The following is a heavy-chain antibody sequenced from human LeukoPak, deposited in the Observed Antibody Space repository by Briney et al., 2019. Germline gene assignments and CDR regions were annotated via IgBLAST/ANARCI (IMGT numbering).Heavy chain of an antibody. CDR3: ARHRPYDSSGSHDAFDI. V-gene: IGHV4-38-2*01. D-gene: IGHD3-22*01. CDR1: GYSISSGYY. Sequence: SETLSLTCAVSGYSISSGYYWGWIRQPPGEGLEWIGSVYYSGSTYYNPSLKSRVTISVDTAKNQFSLKLSSVTAADTALYYCARHRPYDSSGSHDAFDIWGQGTMVTVSS. CDR2: VYYSGST. J-gene: IGHJ3*02.